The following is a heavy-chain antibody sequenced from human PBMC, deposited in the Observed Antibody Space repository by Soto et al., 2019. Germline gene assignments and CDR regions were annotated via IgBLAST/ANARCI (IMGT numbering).Heavy chain of an antibody. CDR3: AKRSLRRLRVLETH. D-gene: IGHD3-3*01. Sequence: QVQLQESGPGLVKPSGTLSLTCAVSGDSMSNTNWWSWVRQPPGKGLEWIGEIYHSGSTNDNPSRKRRVTISVDKSKNQVARKRTSVTAADTAVYDCAKRSLRRLRVLETHWGQGTLVTVSS. CDR1: GDSMSNTNW. J-gene: IGHJ4*02. V-gene: IGHV4-4*02. CDR2: IYHSGST.